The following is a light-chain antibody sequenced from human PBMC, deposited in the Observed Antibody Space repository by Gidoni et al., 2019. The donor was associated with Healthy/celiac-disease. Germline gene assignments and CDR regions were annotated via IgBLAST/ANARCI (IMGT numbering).Light chain of an antibody. J-gene: IGKJ3*01. CDR2: DTA. CDR3: QESSNWPPLFT. Sequence: DIVFTLSLATLSLSPGESATLSCRASQRIRSYLSLYQQKPGQASRPLIYDTANRATGIPAKLSGRGAETDFTLTIRSLEREDFAVYYCQESSNWPPLFTFGPGTKVDIK. V-gene: IGKV3-11*01. CDR1: QRIRSY.